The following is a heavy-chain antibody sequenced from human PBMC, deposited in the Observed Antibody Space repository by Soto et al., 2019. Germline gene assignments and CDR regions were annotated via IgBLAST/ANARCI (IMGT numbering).Heavy chain of an antibody. J-gene: IGHJ4*02. V-gene: IGHV3-23*01. CDR1: GVTVSSYA. D-gene: IGHD3-22*01. CDR3: AKGTERYYYDSSGPYY. Sequence: PGGALRLSCAASGVTVSSYAMSWVRQSPGKGLEWVSAISGSGGSTYYADSVKGRFTISRDNSKNTLYLQMNSLRAEDTAVYYCAKGTERYYYDSSGPYYWGQGTLVTVSS. CDR2: ISGSGGST.